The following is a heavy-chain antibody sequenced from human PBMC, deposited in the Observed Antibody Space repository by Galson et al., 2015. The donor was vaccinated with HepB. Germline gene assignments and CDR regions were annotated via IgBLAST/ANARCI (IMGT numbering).Heavy chain of an antibody. Sequence: SAMVSCKASGYTFPTNYIHCLRHAAGQGLEGMGIINTTGGSTTYAQNLQSRVTMTRDTSTSQFSMELNSLTSEDTGVYYCAKSTDATENWGQETLVYFASGAADYWGQGTLVTVSS. D-gene: IGHD7-27*01. V-gene: IGHV1-46*04. J-gene: IGHJ4*02. CDR1: GYTFPTNY. CDR2: INTTGGST. CDR3: AKSTDATENWGQETLVYFASGAADY.